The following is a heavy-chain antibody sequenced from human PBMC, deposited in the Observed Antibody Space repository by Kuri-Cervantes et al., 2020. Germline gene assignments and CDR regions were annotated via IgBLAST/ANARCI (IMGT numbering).Heavy chain of an antibody. CDR1: GYSSSRGYY. CDR2: IYHSGTT. D-gene: IGHD5-12*01. Sequence: SQTLSLTCAVSGYSSSRGYYWGWFRQPPGKGLEWIGSIYHSGTTYYNPSLKSRVTISVDTSKNQFSLKMTSVTAADTAVYYCAREYSGYAAPYYFDYWGQGTLVTVSS. V-gene: IGHV4-38-2*02. CDR3: AREYSGYAAPYYFDY. J-gene: IGHJ4*02.